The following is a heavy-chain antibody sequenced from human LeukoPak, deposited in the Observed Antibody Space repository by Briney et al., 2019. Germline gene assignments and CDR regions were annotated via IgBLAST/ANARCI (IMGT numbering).Heavy chain of an antibody. Sequence: ASVKVSCKASGFTFTSSAMQWVRQARGQRLEWIGWIVVGSGNTNYAQKFQERVTITRDMSTSTAYMELSSLRSEDTAVYYCAAGDGYSSSWLKIWGQGTLVTVSS. CDR3: AAGDGYSSSWLKI. V-gene: IGHV1-58*02. CDR1: GFTFTSSA. D-gene: IGHD6-13*01. CDR2: IVVGSGNT. J-gene: IGHJ4*02.